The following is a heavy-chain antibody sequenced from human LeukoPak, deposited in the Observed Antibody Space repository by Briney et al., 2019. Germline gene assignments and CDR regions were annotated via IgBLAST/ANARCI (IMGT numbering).Heavy chain of an antibody. CDR1: GGSISSYY. CDR3: AGADITMVRGVY. Sequence: PSETLSLTCTVSGGSISSYYWSWIRQPAGKGLEWIGYISYSGSTNYNPSLKSRVTMSVDTSKNQFSLKLNSVTAADTAVYYCAGADITMVRGVYWGQGTLVTVSS. CDR2: ISYSGST. V-gene: IGHV4-59*01. J-gene: IGHJ4*02. D-gene: IGHD3-10*01.